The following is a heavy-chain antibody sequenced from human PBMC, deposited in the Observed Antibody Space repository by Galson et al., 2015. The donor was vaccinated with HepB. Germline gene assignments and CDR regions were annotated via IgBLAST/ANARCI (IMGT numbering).Heavy chain of an antibody. V-gene: IGHV3-48*03. D-gene: IGHD3-10*01. Sequence: SLRLSCAASGFTFSSYEMNWVRQAPGKGLEWVSYISGSGSTIYYADSVKGRFTISRDNAKNSLYLQMNSLRAEDTAVYYCARDGDGSGSYRFDYWGQGTLVTVSS. J-gene: IGHJ4*02. CDR3: ARDGDGSGSYRFDY. CDR2: ISGSGSTI. CDR1: GFTFSSYE.